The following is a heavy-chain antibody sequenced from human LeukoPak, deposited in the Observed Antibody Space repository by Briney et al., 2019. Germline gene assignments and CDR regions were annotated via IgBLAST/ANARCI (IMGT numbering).Heavy chain of an antibody. V-gene: IGHV3-53*01. CDR2: LYSGGTT. Sequence: GGSLRLSCAASGFSVSSNYVSWVRQAPGKGLEWVSALYSGGTTYYADSVKGRFTISRDNSKNTLYLQMNSLRVEDTAVYYCARQVGAKTLFEHWGQGTLVTISS. D-gene: IGHD1-26*01. J-gene: IGHJ4*02. CDR3: ARQVGAKTLFEH. CDR1: GFSVSSNY.